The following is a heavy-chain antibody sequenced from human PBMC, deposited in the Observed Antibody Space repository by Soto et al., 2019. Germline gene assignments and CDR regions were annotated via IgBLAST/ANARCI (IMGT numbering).Heavy chain of an antibody. V-gene: IGHV3-11*05. CDR3: ARDTTLGSPDY. CDR1: GFTFSDYY. J-gene: IGHJ4*02. CDR2: ISSSSSYT. D-gene: IGHD3-16*01. Sequence: QVQLVESGGGLVKPGGSLRLSCAASGFTFSDYYMSWIRQAPGKGLEWVSYISSSSSYTNYADSVKGRFTISRDNAKNSLYLQMNSLRAEDTAVYYCARDTTLGSPDYWGQGTLVTVSS.